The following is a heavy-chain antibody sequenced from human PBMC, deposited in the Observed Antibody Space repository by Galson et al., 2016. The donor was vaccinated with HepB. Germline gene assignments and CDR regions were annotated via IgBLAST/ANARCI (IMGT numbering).Heavy chain of an antibody. V-gene: IGHV3-74*01. Sequence: SLRLSCAASGFSFSSYWMHWVRQAPGKGLVWVSRISSDGWTTTYADSVKGRFTVSRDNAKNTLYLQMNSLRAEDTAMYYCARGRHWGQGTLVTVVS. CDR3: ARGRH. J-gene: IGHJ4*02. CDR1: GFSFSSYW. D-gene: IGHD6-6*01. CDR2: ISSDGWTT.